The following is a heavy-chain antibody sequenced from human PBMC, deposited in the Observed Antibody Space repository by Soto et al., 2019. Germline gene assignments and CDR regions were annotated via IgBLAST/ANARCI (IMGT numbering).Heavy chain of an antibody. V-gene: IGHV4-31*03. CDR1: GGSISSGGYY. CDR2: IYYSGST. J-gene: IGHJ3*02. Sequence: QVQLQESGTGLVKPSQTLSLTCTVSGGSISSGGYYWSWIRQHPGKGLEWIGYIYYSGSTYYNPSLKSRVTISVDTSKNQCSLKLSSVTAADTAVYYCARHCSSTSCYLFGAFDIWGQGTMVTVSS. D-gene: IGHD2-2*01. CDR3: ARHCSSTSCYLFGAFDI.